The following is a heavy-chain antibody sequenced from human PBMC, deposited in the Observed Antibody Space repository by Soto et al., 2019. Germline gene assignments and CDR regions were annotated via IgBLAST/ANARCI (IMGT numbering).Heavy chain of an antibody. CDR2: IKEDGSER. V-gene: IGHV3-7*03. D-gene: IGHD3-3*01. CDR1: GFSFGTYW. Sequence: SLRLSCAVSGFSFGTYWMSWVRQAPGKGLEWLASIKEDGSERYYLDSVKGRFTISRDNAKDSLSLQMNSLRGEDTAFYYCARDVGPVTIFGEALSGYFDFWGQGTLVTVSS. J-gene: IGHJ4*02. CDR3: ARDVGPVTIFGEALSGYFDF.